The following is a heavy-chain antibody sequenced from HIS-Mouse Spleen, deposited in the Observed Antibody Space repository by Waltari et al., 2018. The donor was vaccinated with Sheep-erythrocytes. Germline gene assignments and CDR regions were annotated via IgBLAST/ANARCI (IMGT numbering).Heavy chain of an antibody. CDR2: IGTAGDT. J-gene: IGHJ3*02. CDR3: ARANSGSYDDAFDI. V-gene: IGHV3-13*01. Sequence: AASGFTFSSYDMHWVRQATGKGLEWVSAIGTAGDTYYPGSGKGRFTSSRENAKNSLYLQMNSLRAGDTAVYYCARANSGSYDDAFDIWGQGIMVTVSS. CDR1: GFTFSSYD. D-gene: IGHD1-26*01.